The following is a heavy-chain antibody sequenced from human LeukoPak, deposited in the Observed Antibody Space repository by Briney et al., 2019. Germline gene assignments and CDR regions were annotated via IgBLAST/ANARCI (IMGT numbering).Heavy chain of an antibody. CDR3: AKAHSSSWYDVFDY. CDR1: GFTFSSYA. J-gene: IGHJ4*02. Sequence: GGSLRLSFAASGFTFSSYAMSWVRQAPGKGLEGVSAISGSGGSTYYADSVKGRFTISRDNSKNTLYLQMNSLSVEDTAVYYCAKAHSSSWYDVFDYWGQGTLVTVSS. D-gene: IGHD6-13*01. V-gene: IGHV3-23*01. CDR2: ISGSGGST.